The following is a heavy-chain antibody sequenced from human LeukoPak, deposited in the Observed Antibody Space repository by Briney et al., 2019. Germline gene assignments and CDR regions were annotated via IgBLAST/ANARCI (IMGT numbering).Heavy chain of an antibody. CDR2: IIPIFGIA. V-gene: IGHV1-69*04. J-gene: IGHJ6*02. CDR1: GGTFSSYA. CDR3: ARDRYSSSSRYYYGMDV. Sequence: ASVKVSCKASGGTFSSYAISWVRQAPGQGLEWMGRIIPIFGIANYAQNFQGRVTITADKSTSTAFTELSSLRSEDTAVYFCARDRYSSSSRYYYGMDVWGQGTTVTVSS. D-gene: IGHD6-6*01.